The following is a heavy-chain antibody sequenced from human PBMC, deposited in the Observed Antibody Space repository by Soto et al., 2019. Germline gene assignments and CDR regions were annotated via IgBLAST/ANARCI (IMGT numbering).Heavy chain of an antibody. CDR3: ARDLAGFDY. CDR1: GGTFSSYT. J-gene: IGHJ4*02. V-gene: IGHV1-69*08. Sequence: QVQVVQSGAGVKKPGSSVKVSWKASGGTFSSYTISWVRQAPGQGLEWMGRIIPILGIGNYAQKFQGRVTITADKSTSTAYMELSSLRSEDTAVYYCARDLAGFDYWGQGTLVTVSS. CDR2: IIPILGIG.